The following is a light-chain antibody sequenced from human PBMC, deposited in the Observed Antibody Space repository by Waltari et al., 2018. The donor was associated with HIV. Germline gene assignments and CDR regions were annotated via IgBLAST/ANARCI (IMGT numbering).Light chain of an antibody. Sequence: SYELTQPPSVSVSPGQTARIPCSGDALPKKYAYWYQLKSGQAPMLVIYEDSKRPSGIPERFSGTSSGTMATLTISGAQVEDEADYYCFSTDNVGDPCVFGGGTKVTVL. CDR1: ALPKKY. J-gene: IGLJ3*02. CDR2: EDS. V-gene: IGLV3-10*01. CDR3: FSTDNVGDPCV.